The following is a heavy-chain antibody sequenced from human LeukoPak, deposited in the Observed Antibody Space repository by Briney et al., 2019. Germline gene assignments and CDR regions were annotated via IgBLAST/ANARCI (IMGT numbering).Heavy chain of an antibody. CDR3: ARGQNIVVVLDYYYYMDV. CDR1: GGSISNYH. CDR2: IYYSGTT. V-gene: IGHV4-59*01. Sequence: SETLSLTCTVSGGSISNYHWSWIRQPPGKGLEWIGYIYYSGTTIYNPSLKSRVTISVDTSKNQFSLKLTSVTAAGTALYYCARGQNIVVVLDYYYYMDVWGKGTTVTVSS. D-gene: IGHD2/OR15-2a*01. J-gene: IGHJ6*03.